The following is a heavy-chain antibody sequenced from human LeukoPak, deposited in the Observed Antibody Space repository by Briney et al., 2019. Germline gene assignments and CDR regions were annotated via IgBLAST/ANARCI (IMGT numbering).Heavy chain of an antibody. CDR2: IYSAGTT. CDR3: ARGPRDYRDGYNDGAFDI. D-gene: IGHD5-24*01. J-gene: IGHJ3*02. Sequence: GGSLRLSCAASGFFVSSNYMSWVRQTPGKGLEWVSVIYSAGTTYYADSVKDRFTISRDNSKNTLYLQMNSLRAEDTAVYYCARGPRDYRDGYNDGAFDIWGQGTMVTVSS. CDR1: GFFVSSNY. V-gene: IGHV3-53*01.